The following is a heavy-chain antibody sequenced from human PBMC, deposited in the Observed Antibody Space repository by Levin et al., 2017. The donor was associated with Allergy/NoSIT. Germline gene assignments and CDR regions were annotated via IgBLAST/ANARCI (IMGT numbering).Heavy chain of an antibody. Sequence: PSETLSLTCTVSGDSISSGEFYWSWIRQLPGKGLEWIGFIYNRGGAYYNPSLKSRLFMSMDTSKNQFSLRLSSVTVADTAIYYCARDECAWFGECYGMDVWGQGTTVTVSS. V-gene: IGHV4-31*02. CDR1: GDSISSGEFY. J-gene: IGHJ6*02. D-gene: IGHD3-10*01. CDR2: IYNRGGA. CDR3: ARDECAWFGECYGMDV.